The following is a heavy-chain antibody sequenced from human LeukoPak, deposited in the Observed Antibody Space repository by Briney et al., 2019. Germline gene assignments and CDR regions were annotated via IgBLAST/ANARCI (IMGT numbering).Heavy chain of an antibody. CDR1: GFTFRSYT. Sequence: LRLSCAASGFTFRSYTMNWVRQPPGKGLEWIGYIYYSGSTYYNPSLKSRVTISVDTSKNQFSLKLSSVTAADTAVYYCARERFGALGYWGQGTLVTVSS. CDR2: IYYSGST. D-gene: IGHD3-3*01. J-gene: IGHJ4*02. CDR3: ARERFGALGY. V-gene: IGHV4-30-4*08.